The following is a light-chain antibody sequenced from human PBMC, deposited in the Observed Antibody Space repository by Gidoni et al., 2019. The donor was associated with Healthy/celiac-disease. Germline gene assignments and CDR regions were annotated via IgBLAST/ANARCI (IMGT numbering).Light chain of an antibody. V-gene: IGLV2-8*01. CDR3: SSYADSNNGNWV. J-gene: IGLJ3*02. Sequence: QSALTQPPSASGPPGQSVTISCTGTSSDVGGYNYVSWYQQHPGKAPKLMIYEVSKRPSGVPDRFSGSKSGNTASLTVSGLQAEDEADYYCSSYADSNNGNWVFGGGTKLTVL. CDR1: SSDVGGYNY. CDR2: EVS.